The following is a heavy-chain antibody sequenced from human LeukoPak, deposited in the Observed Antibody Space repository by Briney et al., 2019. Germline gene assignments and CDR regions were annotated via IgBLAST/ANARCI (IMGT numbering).Heavy chain of an antibody. J-gene: IGHJ6*02. V-gene: IGHV4-30-2*01. CDR2: IYHSGST. CDR3: CRGGYCSSTSCYWDYYYGMDV. D-gene: IGHD2-2*01. Sequence: PSETLSLTCAVSGGSISSGGYSWRWIRQPPGKGLEWIGYIYHSGSTYYNPSLKSRVTISVDRSKNQFSLKLSSVTAADTAVYYWCRGGYCSSTSCYWDYYYGMDVWGQGTTVTVSS. CDR1: GGSISSGGYS.